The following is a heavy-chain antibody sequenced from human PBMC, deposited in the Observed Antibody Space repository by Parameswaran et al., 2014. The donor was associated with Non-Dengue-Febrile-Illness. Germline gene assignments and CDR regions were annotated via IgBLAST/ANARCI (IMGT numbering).Heavy chain of an antibody. CDR3: ASEITGTSH. D-gene: IGHD1/OR15-1a*01. V-gene: IGHV1-69*04. CDR2: IIPILGIA. J-gene: IGHJ4*02. Sequence: WVRQAPGQGLEWMGRIIPILGIANYAQKFQGRVTITADKSTGTAYMELSSLRSEDTAVYYCASEITGTSHWGQGTLVTVSS.